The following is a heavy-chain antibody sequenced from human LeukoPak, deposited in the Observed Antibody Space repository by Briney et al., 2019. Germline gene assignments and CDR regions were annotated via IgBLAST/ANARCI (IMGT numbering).Heavy chain of an antibody. D-gene: IGHD2-15*01. J-gene: IGHJ3*02. V-gene: IGHV3-7*01. CDR1: GFTFSSYW. CDR3: ARDNVDDAFDI. Sequence: PGGSLRLSCAASGFTFSSYWMSWVRQAPGKGLEWVANIKQDGSEKYYVDSVKGRFTISRDNAKNSLCLQMNSLRAEDTAVYYCARDNVDDAFDIWGQGTMVTVSS. CDR2: IKQDGSEK.